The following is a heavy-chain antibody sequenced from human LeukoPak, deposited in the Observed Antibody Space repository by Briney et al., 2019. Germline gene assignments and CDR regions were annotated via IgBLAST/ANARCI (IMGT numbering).Heavy chain of an antibody. CDR2: ISSSSSYI. D-gene: IGHD3-22*01. J-gene: IGHJ3*02. V-gene: IGHV3-21*01. CDR3: ARGPYYDTSTGYAFDI. CDR1: GFTFDNYA. Sequence: GGSLRLSCAASGFTFDNYAMNWVRQAPGKGLEWVSSISSSSSYIYYADSVKGRFTLSRDNAKNSLYLQMNSLRAEDTAVYYCARGPYYDTSTGYAFDIWGQGTMVTVSS.